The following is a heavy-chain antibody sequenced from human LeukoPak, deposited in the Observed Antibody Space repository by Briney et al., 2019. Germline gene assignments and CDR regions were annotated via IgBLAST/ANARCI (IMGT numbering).Heavy chain of an antibody. CDR1: GFTVSSNY. D-gene: IGHD5-12*01. CDR3: ATPRLSGYENGMDV. Sequence: PGVSLRLSCAASGFTVSSNYMSWVRQAPGKGLEWVSVIYSGGSTYYADSVKGRFTISRHNSKNTLYLQMNSLRAEDTAVYYCATPRLSGYENGMDVWGQGTTVTVSS. J-gene: IGHJ6*02. V-gene: IGHV3-53*04. CDR2: IYSGGST.